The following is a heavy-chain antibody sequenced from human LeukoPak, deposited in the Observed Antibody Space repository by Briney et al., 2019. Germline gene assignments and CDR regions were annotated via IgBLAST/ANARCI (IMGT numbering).Heavy chain of an antibody. CDR3: AKSRYTRGWFNY. D-gene: IGHD6-19*01. Sequence: GGSLRLYCAASGFTFSTYAMNWVRQAPGKGLEWVSIIGASGGSTYYADSVKGRFTISRDNSKNTLYLQMNSLRAEDTAVYYCAKSRYTRGWFNYWGQGTLVTVSS. CDR1: GFTFSTYA. CDR2: IGASGGST. J-gene: IGHJ4*02. V-gene: IGHV3-23*01.